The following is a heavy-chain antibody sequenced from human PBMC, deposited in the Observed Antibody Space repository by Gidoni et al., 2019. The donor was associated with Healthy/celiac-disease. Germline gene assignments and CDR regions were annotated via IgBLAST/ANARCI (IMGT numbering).Heavy chain of an antibody. V-gene: IGHV1-3*01. CDR1: GYTFTSYS. D-gene: IGHD2-15*01. CDR2: INAGNGNK. Sequence: QVQLVQSGAEVKKPGASVQVSFKASGYTFTSYSMHWVRQAPGQRLEWMGWINAGNGNKKYSQKFQGRVTITRDTSASTAYMELSSLRSEDTAVYYCAGSRSGYVNYWGQGTLVTVSS. CDR3: AGSRSGYVNY. J-gene: IGHJ4*02.